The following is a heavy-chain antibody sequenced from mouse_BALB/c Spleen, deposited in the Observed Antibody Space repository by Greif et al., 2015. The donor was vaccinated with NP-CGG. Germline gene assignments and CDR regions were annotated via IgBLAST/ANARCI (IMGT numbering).Heavy chain of an antibody. CDR1: GYTFTDYY. J-gene: IGHJ4*01. Sequence: LMESGPELVKPRASVKISCKASGYTFTDYYINWVKQKPGQGLEWIGWIYPGSGNTKYNEKFKGKATLTVDTSSSTVYMQLSSLTSDDTAVYFCARRTGTEAMDYWGQGTSVTVSS. CDR3: ARRTGTEAMDY. D-gene: IGHD4-1*01. CDR2: IYPGSGNT. V-gene: IGHV1-84*02.